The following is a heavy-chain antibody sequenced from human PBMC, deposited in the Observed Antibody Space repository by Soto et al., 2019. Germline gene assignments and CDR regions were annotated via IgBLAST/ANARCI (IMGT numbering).Heavy chain of an antibody. Sequence: PGGSLRLSCAASGFTFSSYAMHWVRQAPGKGLEYVSAISSNGGSTYYADSVKGRFTISRDNSKNTLYLQMGSLRAEDMAVYYCARGARKSVATQLGPFDYWGQGTLVTVSS. CDR1: GFTFSSYA. J-gene: IGHJ4*02. CDR2: ISSNGGST. V-gene: IGHV3-64*02. CDR3: ARGARKSVATQLGPFDY. D-gene: IGHD5-12*01.